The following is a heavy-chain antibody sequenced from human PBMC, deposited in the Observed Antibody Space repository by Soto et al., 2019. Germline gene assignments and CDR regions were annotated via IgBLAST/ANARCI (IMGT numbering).Heavy chain of an antibody. J-gene: IGHJ4*02. CDR1: GGSISSGDYY. CDR2: IYYSGST. CDR3: ARAGYVRGIDY. V-gene: IGHV4-30-4*01. Sequence: SETLSLTCTVSGGSISSGDYYWSWIRQPPGKGLEWIGYIYYSGSTYYNPSLKSRVIISVDTSKNQFSLKLSSVTATDTAVYYCARAGYVRGIDYWGQGTLVTVSS. D-gene: IGHD2-2*01.